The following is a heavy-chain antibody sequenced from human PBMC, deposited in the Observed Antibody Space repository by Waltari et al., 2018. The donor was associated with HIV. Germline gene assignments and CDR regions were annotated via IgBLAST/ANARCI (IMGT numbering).Heavy chain of an antibody. CDR3: ARVRVTLIVAGPFDT. CDR1: GNSISGAYY. V-gene: IGHV4-38-2*01. CDR2: IHHSGRT. D-gene: IGHD3-22*01. Sequence: QVQLQESGPGPVKPSETLSLTCAVFGNSISGAYYWGWIRQSPGKGLEWIGSIHHSGRTYYNPSLKSRVTISVDTSKKQFSLNLTSVTAADTALYYCARVRVTLIVAGPFDTWGQGTLVTVSS. J-gene: IGHJ3*02.